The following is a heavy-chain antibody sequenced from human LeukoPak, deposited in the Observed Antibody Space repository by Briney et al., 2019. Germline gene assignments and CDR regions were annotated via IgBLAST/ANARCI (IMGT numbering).Heavy chain of an antibody. D-gene: IGHD1-26*01. J-gene: IGHJ3*02. CDR1: GGTISSYS. CDR3: ARGRGTTGI. V-gene: IGHV4-59*01. Sequence: PSETLSLTCTVSGGTISSYSWNWIRQPPGKGLEWIGYIYYSGSTNYNPSLKNRVSISIDTSKNQFSLRLSSVTAADTAVYYCARGRGTTGIWGQGTMVTVSS. CDR2: IYYSGST.